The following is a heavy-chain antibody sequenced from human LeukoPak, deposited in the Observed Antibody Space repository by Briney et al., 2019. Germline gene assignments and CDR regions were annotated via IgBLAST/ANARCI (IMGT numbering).Heavy chain of an antibody. J-gene: IGHJ4*02. CDR2: ISSTSSYI. V-gene: IGHV3-21*01. CDR3: ARESSIAVPGTIY. CDR1: GFTFSSYS. D-gene: IGHD6-19*01. Sequence: GGSLRLSCAASGFTFSSYSMNWVRQPPGKGLEWVSSISSTSSYIYYADSVKGRFTVSRDNAKNSLYLQMNSLRVEDTAVYYCARESSIAVPGTIYWGQGTLVTVSS.